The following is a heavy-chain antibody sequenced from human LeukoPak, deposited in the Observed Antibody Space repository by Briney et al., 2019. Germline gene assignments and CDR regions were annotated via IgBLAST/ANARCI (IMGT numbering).Heavy chain of an antibody. CDR3: ARVTRSRDFWSGYSTSFDY. CDR1: GFTFSSYA. Sequence: GGSQRLSCAASGFTFSSYAMHWVRQAPGKGLEWVAVISYDGSNKYYADSVKGRFTISRDNAKNSLYLQMNSLRAEDTAVYYCARVTRSRDFWSGYSTSFDYWGQGTLVTVSS. V-gene: IGHV3-30-3*01. J-gene: IGHJ4*02. D-gene: IGHD3-3*01. CDR2: ISYDGSNK.